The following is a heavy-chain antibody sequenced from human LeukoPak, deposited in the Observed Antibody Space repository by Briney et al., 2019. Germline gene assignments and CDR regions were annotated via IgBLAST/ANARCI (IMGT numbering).Heavy chain of an antibody. Sequence: SETLSLTCTVSGGSISSSSYCWGWIRQPPGKGLEWIGSIYYSGSTYYNPSLKSRVTISVDTSKNQFSLKLSSVTAADTAVYYCASEGPITSGYWGQGTLVTVSS. D-gene: IGHD3-16*01. V-gene: IGHV4-39*01. CDR3: ASEGPITSGY. CDR2: IYYSGST. J-gene: IGHJ4*02. CDR1: GGSISSSSYC.